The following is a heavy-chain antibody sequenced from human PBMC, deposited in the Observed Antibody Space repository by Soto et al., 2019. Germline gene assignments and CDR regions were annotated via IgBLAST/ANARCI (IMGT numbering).Heavy chain of an antibody. CDR2: IIPMLGIA. D-gene: IGHD3-22*01. Sequence: ASVKVSCKASGGTFSSYTINWVRQAPGQGLEWMGRIIPMLGIANYAQKFQGRVTVIADKSTSTAYMELSSLRSEDTAVYYCASSAGSSGFYLNFDYWGQGTLVTVSS. CDR3: ASSAGSSGFYLNFDY. V-gene: IGHV1-69*02. J-gene: IGHJ4*02. CDR1: GGTFSSYT.